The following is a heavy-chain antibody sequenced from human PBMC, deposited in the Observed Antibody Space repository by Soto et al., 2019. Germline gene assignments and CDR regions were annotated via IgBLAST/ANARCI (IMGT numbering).Heavy chain of an antibody. CDR1: GFTFSSYS. J-gene: IGHJ4*02. Sequence: EVQLVESGGGLVQPGGSLRLSCAASGFTFSSYSMNWVRQAPGKGLEWVSYISSSSSTIYYADSVKGRFTISRDNAKNSLYLQMHSLRDEDTAVYYCARDIGAVDYWGQGTLVTVSS. V-gene: IGHV3-48*02. CDR2: ISSSSSTI. D-gene: IGHD1-26*01. CDR3: ARDIGAVDY.